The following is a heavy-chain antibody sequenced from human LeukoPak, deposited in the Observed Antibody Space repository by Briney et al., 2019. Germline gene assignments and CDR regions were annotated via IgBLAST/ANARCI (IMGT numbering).Heavy chain of an antibody. Sequence: SETLSLTRTVSGGSISSYYWSWIRQPPGKGLEWIGYIYYSGSTNYNPSLKSRVTISVDTSKNQFSLKLSSVTAADTAVYYCARGDILTGSYYFGYWGQGTLVTVSS. J-gene: IGHJ4*02. CDR3: ARGDILTGSYYFGY. V-gene: IGHV4-59*01. CDR2: IYYSGST. CDR1: GGSISSYY. D-gene: IGHD3-9*01.